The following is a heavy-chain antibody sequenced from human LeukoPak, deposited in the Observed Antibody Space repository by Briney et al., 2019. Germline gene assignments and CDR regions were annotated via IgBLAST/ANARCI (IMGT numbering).Heavy chain of an antibody. Sequence: PGRSLRLSCATSGFTFSSYAMHWVRQAPGKGLEWVAVISYDGSNKYYADSVKGRFTISRDNSKNTLYLQMNSLRAEDTAVYYCARAKRRTVRGYSGYSLDYWGQGTLVTVSS. CDR1: GFTFSSYA. CDR2: ISYDGSNK. D-gene: IGHD5-12*01. V-gene: IGHV3-30-3*01. J-gene: IGHJ4*02. CDR3: ARAKRRTVRGYSGYSLDY.